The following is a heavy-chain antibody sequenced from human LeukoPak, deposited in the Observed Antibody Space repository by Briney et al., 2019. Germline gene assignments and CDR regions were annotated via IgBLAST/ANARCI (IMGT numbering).Heavy chain of an antibody. CDR3: ARDWGLRYSYGSGY. CDR2: ISAYNGNT. V-gene: IGHV1-18*01. J-gene: IGHJ4*02. Sequence: GASVKVSCKASGYTFTSYGISWVRQAPGQGLEWMGWISAYNGNTNYAQKLQGRVTMTTDTSTSTAYMELRSLRSDDTAVYYCARDWGLRYSYGSGYWGQGTLVTVSS. D-gene: IGHD3-9*01. CDR1: GYTFTSYG.